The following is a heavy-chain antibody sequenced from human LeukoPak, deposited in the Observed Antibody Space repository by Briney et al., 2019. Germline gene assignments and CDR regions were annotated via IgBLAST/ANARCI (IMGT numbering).Heavy chain of an antibody. D-gene: IGHD3-9*01. CDR1: GFTFRSYS. CDR2: ITSSSDTT. J-gene: IGHJ6*02. CDR3: ARDLRYFDWSNMGYYYYGMDV. Sequence: PGGSLRLSCAASGFTFRSYSMNWVRQAPGKGLEWVSYITSSSDTTYYADSVKGRFTISRDNAKNSLYLQMNSLRAEDTAVYYCARDLRYFDWSNMGYYYYGMDVWGQGTTVTVSS. V-gene: IGHV3-48*04.